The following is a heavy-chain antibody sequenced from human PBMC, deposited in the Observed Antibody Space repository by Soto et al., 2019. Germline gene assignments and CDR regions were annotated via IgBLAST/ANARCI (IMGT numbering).Heavy chain of an antibody. J-gene: IGHJ6*02. V-gene: IGHV3-7*01. CDR3: ARADPKHYPWSYYYYYGMDV. CDR2: IKQDGSEK. D-gene: IGHD3-3*01. CDR1: GFTFSSYW. Sequence: GGSLRLSCAASGFTFSSYWMSWVRQAPGKGLEWVANIKQDGSEKYYVDSVKGRFTISRDNAKNSLYLQMNSLRAEDTAVYYCARADPKHYPWSYYYYYGMDVWGQGTTVTVSS.